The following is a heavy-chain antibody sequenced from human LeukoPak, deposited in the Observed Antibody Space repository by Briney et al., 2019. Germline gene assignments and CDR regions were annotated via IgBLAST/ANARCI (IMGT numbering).Heavy chain of an antibody. J-gene: IGHJ4*02. Sequence: GGSLRLSCAASGFTFSSYGMHRVRQAPGKGLEWVAVISYDGSNKYYADSVKGRFTISRDNSKNTLYLQMNSLRAEDTAVYYCAKDMYSSSWSNFDYWGQGTLVTVSS. CDR2: ISYDGSNK. CDR3: AKDMYSSSWSNFDY. D-gene: IGHD6-13*01. V-gene: IGHV3-30*18. CDR1: GFTFSSYG.